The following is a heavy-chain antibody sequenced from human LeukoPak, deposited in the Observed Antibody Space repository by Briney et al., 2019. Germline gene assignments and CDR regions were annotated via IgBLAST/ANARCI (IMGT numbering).Heavy chain of an antibody. V-gene: IGHV3-23*01. CDR3: AKGIRVAAARWYFDL. Sequence: PEGSLRLSCAASGFTFNTYAMSWVRQAPGKGLEWVSAISGSGGSTYYADSVKGRFTISRDNSKNTLYLQMNSLRAEDTAVYYCAKGIRVAAARWYFDLWGRGTLVTVSS. D-gene: IGHD6-13*01. CDR2: ISGSGGST. CDR1: GFTFNTYA. J-gene: IGHJ2*01.